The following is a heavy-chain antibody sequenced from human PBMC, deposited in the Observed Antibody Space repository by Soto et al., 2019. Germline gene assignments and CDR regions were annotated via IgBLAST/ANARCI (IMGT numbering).Heavy chain of an antibody. J-gene: IGHJ4*02. D-gene: IGHD2-2*01. CDR3: ARDSHYQY. CDR2: ISGDGSST. V-gene: IGHV3-74*01. CDR1: GFTFSSYW. Sequence: GGSLRLSCAASGFTFSSYWMHWVRQAPGKGLVWVSRISGDGSSTSYADSVKGRFTISRDNAKNTLYLQMNSLRAEDTAVYYCARDSHYQYWGQGTLVTVSS.